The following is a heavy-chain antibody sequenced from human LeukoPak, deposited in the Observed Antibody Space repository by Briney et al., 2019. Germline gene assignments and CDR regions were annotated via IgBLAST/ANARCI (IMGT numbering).Heavy chain of an antibody. V-gene: IGHV3-11*01. CDR2: ISSSGSTI. D-gene: IGHD5-24*01. J-gene: IGHJ5*02. CDR1: GFTFSDHY. CDR3: ARGSREKGFDP. Sequence: GGSLRLSCAASGFTFSDHYMDWVRQAPGKGLEWVSYISSSGSTIYYADSVKGRFTISRDNAKNSLYLQMNSLRAEDTAVYYCARGSREKGFDPWGQGTLVTVSS.